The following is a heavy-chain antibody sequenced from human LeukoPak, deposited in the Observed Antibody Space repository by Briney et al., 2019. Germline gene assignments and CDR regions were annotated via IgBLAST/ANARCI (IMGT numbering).Heavy chain of an antibody. D-gene: IGHD3-3*01. CDR1: GFTFDDYG. J-gene: IGHJ3*02. Sequence: PGGSLRLSCAASGFTFDDYGMSWVRQAPGKGLEWASGINWNGDNTAYADSVKGRITVSRDNAKNSLYLQMNSLRVEDTALYYCARNFDFSSFDIRGRGTMVTVSS. CDR2: INWNGDNT. V-gene: IGHV3-20*04. CDR3: ARNFDFSSFDI.